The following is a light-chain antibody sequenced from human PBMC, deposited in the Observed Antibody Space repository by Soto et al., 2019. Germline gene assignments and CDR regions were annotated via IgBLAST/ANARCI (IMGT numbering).Light chain of an antibody. J-gene: IGKJ5*01. CDR2: GAS. CDR3: QQYYNWPPIT. Sequence: EVVLTQSPVTLSLSPGERASLSCRASQCVSGNLAWYQQKPGQAPRLLIYGASTRATGIPARFSGSGSGTEFTLTISSLQSEDFAVYYCQQYYNWPPITFGQGTRLEIK. V-gene: IGKV3-15*01. CDR1: QCVSGN.